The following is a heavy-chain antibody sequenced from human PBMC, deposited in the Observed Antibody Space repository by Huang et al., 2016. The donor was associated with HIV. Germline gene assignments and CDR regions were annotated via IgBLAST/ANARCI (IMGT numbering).Heavy chain of an antibody. CDR1: GGSVSSGSYY. CDR3: ARVDLLLGKYGDYEENAFDI. Sequence: QVQLQESGPGLVKPSETLSPTCTVSGGSVSSGSYYWSWIRQPPGKGLAWIGYIYYSGSTNYHPFLKSRVTISVDTSKNQFSLKLSSVTAADTAVYYCARVDLLLGKYGDYEENAFDIWGQGTMVTVSS. J-gene: IGHJ3*02. CDR2: IYYSGST. V-gene: IGHV4-61*01. D-gene: IGHD4-17*01.